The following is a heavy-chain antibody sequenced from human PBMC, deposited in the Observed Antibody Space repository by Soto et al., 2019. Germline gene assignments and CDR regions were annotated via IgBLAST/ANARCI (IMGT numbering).Heavy chain of an antibody. V-gene: IGHV4-34*01. CDR1: GGSFSGYY. Sequence: SETLSLTCAVYGGSFSGYYLSFILHPPLRGLEWIGEINHSGSTNYNPSLKSRVTISVDTSKNQFSLKLSSVTAADTAVYYCARGGLGIAAASRTPFDYWGQGTLVTVSS. J-gene: IGHJ4*02. CDR2: INHSGST. D-gene: IGHD6-13*01. CDR3: ARGGLGIAAASRTPFDY.